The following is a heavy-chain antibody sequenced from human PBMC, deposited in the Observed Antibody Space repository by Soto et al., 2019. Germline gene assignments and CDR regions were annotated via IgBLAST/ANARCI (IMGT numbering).Heavy chain of an antibody. D-gene: IGHD6-19*01. CDR3: ARAPRWLVRAFDI. J-gene: IGHJ3*02. Sequence: GASVKVSCKASGYTFTSYDINWVRQATGQGLEWMGWMNPNSGNTGYAQKFQGRVTMTRNTSISTAYVELSSLRSEDTAVYYCARAPRWLVRAFDIWGQGTMVTVSS. CDR1: GYTFTSYD. CDR2: MNPNSGNT. V-gene: IGHV1-8*01.